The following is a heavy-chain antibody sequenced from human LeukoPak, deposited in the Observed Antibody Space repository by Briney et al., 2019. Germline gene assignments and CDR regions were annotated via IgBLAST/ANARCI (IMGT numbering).Heavy chain of an antibody. CDR1: GWSFSSYW. Sequence: PGGSLRLSCAVSGWSFSSYWMSWVRQAPGKGLEWVSAISGSGGSTYYADSVKGRFTISRDNSKNTLYLQMNSLRAEDTAVYYCAKDSWNDRDYWGQGTLVTVSS. CDR2: ISGSGGST. J-gene: IGHJ4*02. CDR3: AKDSWNDRDY. D-gene: IGHD1-1*01. V-gene: IGHV3-23*01.